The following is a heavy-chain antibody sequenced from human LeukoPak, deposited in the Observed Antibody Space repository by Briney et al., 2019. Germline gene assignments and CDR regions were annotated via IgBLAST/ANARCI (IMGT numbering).Heavy chain of an antibody. CDR3: ARLSGSSYYSEY. Sequence: LETLSLTCTVSGGSISSSNYYWGWIRQPPGKGLECIGSIYYSGSTYYKSSLKSRVTISVDTSNNQFSLKLSSVTAADTAVYYCARLSGSSYYSEYWGQGTLVTVSS. CDR2: IYYSGST. CDR1: GGSISSSNYY. D-gene: IGHD6-13*01. V-gene: IGHV4-39*01. J-gene: IGHJ4*02.